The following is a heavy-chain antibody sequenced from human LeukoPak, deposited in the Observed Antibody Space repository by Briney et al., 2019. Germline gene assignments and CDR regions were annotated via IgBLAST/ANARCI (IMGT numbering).Heavy chain of an antibody. D-gene: IGHD6-13*01. V-gene: IGHV1-18*01. J-gene: IGHJ4*02. CDR1: GYTLNKFG. Sequence: ASVKVSCKASGYTLNKFGMSWVRQAPGQGLEWLGWINTYNGKTKLEEKFQGRVTMTTDTSTSTVYMELTSLRTDDTAVYFCARDTPQHLKRFDYWGQGTLVTVSS. CDR2: INTYNGKT. CDR3: ARDTPQHLKRFDY.